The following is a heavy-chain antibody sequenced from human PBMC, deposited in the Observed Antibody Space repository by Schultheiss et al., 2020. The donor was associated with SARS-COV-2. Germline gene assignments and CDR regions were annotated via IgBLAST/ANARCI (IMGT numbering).Heavy chain of an antibody. CDR3: ATQRFCPGGVCLWGNDY. V-gene: IGHV3-21*05. CDR1: GFTFSSYA. J-gene: IGHJ4*02. CDR2: ILSSGSYT. Sequence: GGSLRLSCAASGFTFSSYAMSWVRQAPGKGLEWVSHILSSGSYTNYADTVKGRFTISRDNAKNSLFLQMDSLTAEDAAVYYCATQRFCPGGVCLWGNDYWGQGTLVTVSS. D-gene: IGHD2-8*02.